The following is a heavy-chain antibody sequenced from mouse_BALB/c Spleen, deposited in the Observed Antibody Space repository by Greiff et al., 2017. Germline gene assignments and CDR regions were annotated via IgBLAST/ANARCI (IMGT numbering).Heavy chain of an antibody. CDR3: ARDGNYYGSSSFDY. V-gene: IGHV5-6-3*01. CDR2: INSNGGST. D-gene: IGHD1-1*01. J-gene: IGHJ2*01. CDR1: GFTFSSYG. Sequence: EVQRVESGGGLVQPGGSLKLSCAASGFTFSSYGMSWVRQTPDKRLELVATINSNGGSTYYPDSVKGRFTISRDNAKNTLYLQMSSLKSEDTAMYYCARDGNYYGSSSFDYWGQGTTLTVSS.